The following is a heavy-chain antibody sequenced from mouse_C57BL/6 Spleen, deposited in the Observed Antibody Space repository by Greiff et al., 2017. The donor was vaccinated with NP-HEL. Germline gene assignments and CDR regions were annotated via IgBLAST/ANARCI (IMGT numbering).Heavy chain of an antibody. Sequence: VQLQQSGAELVRPGASVTLSCKASGYTFTDYEMHWVKQTPVHGLEWIGAIDPETGGTAYNQKFKGKAILTADKSSSTAYMELRSLTSEDSAVYYCTGWGNSGYLAWFADWGQGTLVTVAA. J-gene: IGHJ3*01. V-gene: IGHV1-15*01. D-gene: IGHD3-2*02. CDR2: IDPETGGT. CDR3: TGWGNSGYLAWFAD. CDR1: GYTFTDYE.